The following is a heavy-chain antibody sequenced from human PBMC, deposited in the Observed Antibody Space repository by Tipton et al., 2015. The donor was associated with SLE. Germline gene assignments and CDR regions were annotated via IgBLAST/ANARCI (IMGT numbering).Heavy chain of an antibody. V-gene: IGHV4-30-4*01. CDR3: ARGHRPDPFDI. CDR1: GASITSDDYY. J-gene: IGHJ3*02. CDR2: IYYNGNT. Sequence: TLSLTCSVSGASITSDDYYWSWIRQSPGKGLEWIAYIYYNGNTYYNPSLKSRVSISVDTSRTHFSLKITSLTAADTAVYFCARGHRPDPFDIWGQGTMVTVRS.